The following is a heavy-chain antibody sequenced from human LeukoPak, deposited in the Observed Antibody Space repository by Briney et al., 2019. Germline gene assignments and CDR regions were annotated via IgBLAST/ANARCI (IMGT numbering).Heavy chain of an antibody. V-gene: IGHV3-23*01. D-gene: IGHD6-19*01. CDR2: ISGSGGST. Sequence: GGSLRLSCAASGFTFSSYAMSWVRQAPGKGLEWVSAISGSGGSTYYADSVKGRFTISRDNSKNTLYLQMNSLRAEDTAVYYCGKVRSSGWYFFDYWGQGTLVTVSS. J-gene: IGHJ4*02. CDR1: GFTFSSYA. CDR3: GKVRSSGWYFFDY.